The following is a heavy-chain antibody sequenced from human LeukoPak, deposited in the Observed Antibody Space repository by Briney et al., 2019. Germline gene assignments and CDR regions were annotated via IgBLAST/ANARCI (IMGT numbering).Heavy chain of an antibody. V-gene: IGHV3-21*01. J-gene: IGHJ4*02. CDR1: GFTFSNYS. D-gene: IGHD3-10*01. CDR3: ARDPDSDTWYGGVFDY. Sequence: GGSLRLSCTASGFTFSNYSMSWVRQAPGKGLEWVSFISSTSTYIYYADSLKGRFTISRDNAKNSLYLQMNSLRAEDTAVYYCARDPDSDTWYGGVFDYWGQGTLVTVSS. CDR2: ISSTSTYI.